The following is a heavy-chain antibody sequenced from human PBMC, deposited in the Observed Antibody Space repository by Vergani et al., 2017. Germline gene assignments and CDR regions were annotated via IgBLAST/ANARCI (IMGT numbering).Heavy chain of an antibody. CDR1: GFTFSSYS. D-gene: IGHD1-20*01. Sequence: EVQLVESGGGLVKPGGSLRLSCAASGFTFSSYSMNWVRQAPGKGLEWVSSISSSSSYIYYADSMKGRFTISRDNAKNSLYLQMNSLRAEDTAVYYCARGGYNWKGGPGXSDIWGQGTMVTVSS. CDR2: ISSSSSYI. J-gene: IGHJ3*02. V-gene: IGHV3-21*01. CDR3: ARGGYNWKGGPGXSDI.